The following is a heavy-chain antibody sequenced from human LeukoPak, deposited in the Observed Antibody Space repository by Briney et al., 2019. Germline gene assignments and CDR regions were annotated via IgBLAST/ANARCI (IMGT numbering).Heavy chain of an antibody. J-gene: IGHJ4*02. Sequence: ASVKVSCKTSGYTFTSYYIHWVRQAPGQGLEWMGTIKPSSGSTSYAQKFQGRVTMTRDTSTRTVYMELSSLRSEDTAVYYCARERGDYSSVYYFDLWGQGTLVTVSS. CDR1: GYTFTSYY. D-gene: IGHD4-11*01. V-gene: IGHV1-46*01. CDR3: ARERGDYSSVYYFDL. CDR2: IKPSSGST.